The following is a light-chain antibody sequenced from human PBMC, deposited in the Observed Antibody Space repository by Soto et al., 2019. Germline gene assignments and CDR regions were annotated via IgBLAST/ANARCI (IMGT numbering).Light chain of an antibody. V-gene: IGKV1-5*01. CDR3: QQYNTYPWT. CDR2: DAS. J-gene: IGKJ1*01. CDR1: QSISSW. Sequence: DIQVTQSPSTLSASVGDRVTFTCRASQSISSWLAWSQQKPGRAPKLLIYDASTLESGVPSRFSGSGSGTEFTLTISRLQPDDVATYYCQQYNTYPWTFCQGTKVEIK.